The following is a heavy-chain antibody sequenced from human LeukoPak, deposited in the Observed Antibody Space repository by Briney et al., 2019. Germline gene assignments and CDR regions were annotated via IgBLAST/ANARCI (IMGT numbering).Heavy chain of an antibody. Sequence: GSLRLSCSASGFTLSNSAISRFRQAPGKGLLWVSTLSDSGITTYYADSVKGRFTISRDTSKNQLYLQMNSLTAADTAVYYCAKGFYSRCLTFFVCWGHGGMVSVCS. J-gene: IGHJ4*01. D-gene: IGHD6-13*01. CDR3: AKGFYSRCLTFFVC. CDR2: LSDSGITT. CDR1: GFTLSNSA. V-gene: IGHV3-23*01.